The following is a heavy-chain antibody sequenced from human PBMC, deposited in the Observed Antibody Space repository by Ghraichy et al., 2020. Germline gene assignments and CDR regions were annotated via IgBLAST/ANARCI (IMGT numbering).Heavy chain of an antibody. D-gene: IGHD6-25*01. V-gene: IGHV3-21*06. CDR2: ISSSGHHI. CDR1: RFTFNDYT. CDR3: ARDCTAASTAAAGTPRYYYYFYMDV. Sequence: GGSLRLSCAASRFTFNDYTMNWVRQAPGKGLEWVSSISSSGHHIYYADSVKGRFTISRDNAKNSLFLQMNSLRAEDTAIYFCARDCTAASTAAAGTPRYYYYFYMDVWGKGTTVTVSS. J-gene: IGHJ6*03.